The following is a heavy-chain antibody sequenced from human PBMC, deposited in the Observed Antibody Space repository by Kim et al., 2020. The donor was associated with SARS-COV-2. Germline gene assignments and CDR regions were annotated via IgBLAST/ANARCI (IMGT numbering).Heavy chain of an antibody. Sequence: SETLSLTCTVSGGSISSGGYYWSWIRQHTGKGREWIGYIYYSGSTYYNPSLKSRVTISVDTSKNQFSLKLSSVTAADTAVYYCARASLTLIVVVGAFDIWGQGTMVTVSS. J-gene: IGHJ3*02. D-gene: IGHD3-22*01. CDR3: ARASLTLIVVVGAFDI. CDR1: GGSISSGGYY. V-gene: IGHV4-31*03. CDR2: IYYSGST.